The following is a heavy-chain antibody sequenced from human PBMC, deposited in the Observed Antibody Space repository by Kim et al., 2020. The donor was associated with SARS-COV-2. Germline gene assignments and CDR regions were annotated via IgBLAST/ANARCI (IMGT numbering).Heavy chain of an antibody. CDR1: GGSISSSSYY. CDR2: IYYSGST. V-gene: IGHV4-39*01. CDR3: ARTGDLGYCSSTSCQIVY. D-gene: IGHD2-2*01. J-gene: IGHJ4*02. Sequence: SETLSLTCTVSGGSISSSSYYWGWIRQPPGKGLEWIGSIYYSGSTYYNPSLKSRVTISVDTSKNQFSLKLSSVTAADTAVYYCARTGDLGYCSSTSCQIVYWGQGTLVTVSS.